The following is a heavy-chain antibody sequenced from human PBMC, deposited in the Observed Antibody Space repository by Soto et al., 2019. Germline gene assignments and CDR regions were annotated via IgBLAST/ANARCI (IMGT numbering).Heavy chain of an antibody. CDR2: IYYSGST. D-gene: IGHD6-13*01. Sequence: SEILSLTCTVSGGSISSSSYYWGWIRQPPGKGLEWIGSIYYSGSTYYNPSLKSRVTISVDTSKNQFSLKLSSVTAADTAVYYCARQEQQLDFDYWGQGTLVTVST. CDR3: ARQEQQLDFDY. V-gene: IGHV4-39*01. J-gene: IGHJ4*02. CDR1: GGSISSSSYY.